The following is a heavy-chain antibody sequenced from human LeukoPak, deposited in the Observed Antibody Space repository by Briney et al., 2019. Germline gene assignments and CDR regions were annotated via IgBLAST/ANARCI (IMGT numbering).Heavy chain of an antibody. CDR1: GYTFTDYY. D-gene: IGHD5-18*01. CDR3: ARVLPGDGYSYGY. CDR2: INPNSGGT. V-gene: IGHV1-2*02. Sequence: ASVKVSCKTSGYTFTDYYMHWVRQAPGQGLEYMGWINPNSGGTDYAQKFQGRVTMTRDSSISTAYMELSRLRSDDTAVYYCARVLPGDGYSYGYWGQGTLVAVSS. J-gene: IGHJ4*02.